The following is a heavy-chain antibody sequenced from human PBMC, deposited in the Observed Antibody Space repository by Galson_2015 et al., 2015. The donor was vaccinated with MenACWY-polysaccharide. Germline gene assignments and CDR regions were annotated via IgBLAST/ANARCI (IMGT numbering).Heavy chain of an antibody. CDR1: GFAFSTYN. V-gene: IGHV3-48*02. J-gene: IGHJ4*02. CDR2: ISSTSVI. CDR3: ARAEYTTSSGPHDF. Sequence: SLRLSCAASGFAFSTYNMDWVRQAPGKGLEWISYISSTSVIYYADPVKGRFTISRDNAKNSLYLQMNALRDDDTAIYYCARAEYTTSSGPHDFWGQGTLVTVSS. D-gene: IGHD2-2*02.